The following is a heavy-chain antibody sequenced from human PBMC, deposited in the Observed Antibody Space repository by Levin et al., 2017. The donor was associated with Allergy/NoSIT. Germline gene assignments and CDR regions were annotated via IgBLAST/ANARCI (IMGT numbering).Heavy chain of an antibody. D-gene: IGHD2-15*01. V-gene: IGHV3-30-3*01. CDR2: ISYDGSNK. Sequence: LSLTCAASGFPFSSYAMHWVRQAPGKGLEWVAVISYDGSNKYYADSVKGRFTISRDNSKNTLYLQMNSLRAEDTAVYYCARGDCSGGSCSSYYGMDVWGQGTTVTVSS. CDR1: GFPFSSYA. J-gene: IGHJ6*02. CDR3: ARGDCSGGSCSSYYGMDV.